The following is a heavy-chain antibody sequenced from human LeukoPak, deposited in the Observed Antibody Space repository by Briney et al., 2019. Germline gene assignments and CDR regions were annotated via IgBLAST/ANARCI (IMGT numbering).Heavy chain of an antibody. CDR3: ARDLTYYYDSSGYYYSRGYFDY. J-gene: IGHJ4*02. V-gene: IGHV3-48*02. Sequence: GGSLRLSCAASGFSFRSYSMNWVRQAPGKRLEWVSYISSSSSSMYYADSVKGRFTISRDDAKNSLYLQMNSLRDEDTAVYCCARDLTYYYDSSGYYYSRGYFDYWGQGTLVTVSS. D-gene: IGHD3-22*01. CDR1: GFSFRSYS. CDR2: ISSSSSSM.